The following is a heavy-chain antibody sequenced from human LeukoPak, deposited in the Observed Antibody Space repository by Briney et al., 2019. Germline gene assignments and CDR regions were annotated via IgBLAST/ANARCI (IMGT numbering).Heavy chain of an antibody. J-gene: IGHJ4*02. CDR1: GGSFSGYY. Sequence: SETLSLTCAVYGGSFSGYYWSWIRQPPGKGLEWIGEINHSGSTNYNPSLKSRVTISVDTSKNQFSLKLGSVTAADTAVYYCARYIAVAAYFDYWGQGTLVTVSS. V-gene: IGHV4-34*01. CDR3: ARYIAVAAYFDY. CDR2: INHSGST. D-gene: IGHD6-19*01.